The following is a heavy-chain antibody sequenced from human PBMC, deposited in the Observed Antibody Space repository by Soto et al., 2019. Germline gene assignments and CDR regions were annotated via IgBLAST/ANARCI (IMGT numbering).Heavy chain of an antibody. CDR1: DGSVSSSSYS. CDR2: IHHSGST. J-gene: IGHJ6*02. Sequence: SETLSLTCSVSDGSVSSSSYSCSWIRQPPGKGLEWIGHIHHSGSTKYNPSLESRVTISADTSKNQLSLRLKSVTAADTAVYYCARDHDILDSPPRSPHGDYAMDVRGQGPKVTDSS. D-gene: IGHD3-9*01. CDR3: ARDHDILDSPPRSPHGDYAMDV. V-gene: IGHV4-61*01.